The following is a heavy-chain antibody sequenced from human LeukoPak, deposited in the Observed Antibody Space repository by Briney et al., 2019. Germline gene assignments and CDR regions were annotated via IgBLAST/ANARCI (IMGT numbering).Heavy chain of an antibody. V-gene: IGHV4-61*02. CDR1: GGSISSGTYY. CDR2: IYSSGST. D-gene: IGHD5-18*01. Sequence: RTSQTLSLTCTVSGGSISSGTYYWTWIRQPAGKGLEWIGRIYSSGSTSYNPSLDSRVTISVDTSKNQFSLKLSSVTAADTAVYYCARSRGYSYEFDYWGQGTLVTVSS. J-gene: IGHJ4*02. CDR3: ARSRGYSYEFDY.